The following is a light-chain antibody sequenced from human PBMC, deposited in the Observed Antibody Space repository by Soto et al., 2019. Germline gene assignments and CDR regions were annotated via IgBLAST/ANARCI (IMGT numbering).Light chain of an antibody. CDR1: QSITSY. V-gene: IGKV1-39*01. CDR2: AAS. CDR3: QQSYSTTWT. J-gene: IGKJ1*01. Sequence: DIQMTQSPSSLSASLGDRVTITCRASQSITSYLNWYQQKPGKAPKLLIFAASRLQSGVPSRFSGSGSGTDFTLTVSSLQPEDFATYYCQQSYSTTWTFGQGTKVEIK.